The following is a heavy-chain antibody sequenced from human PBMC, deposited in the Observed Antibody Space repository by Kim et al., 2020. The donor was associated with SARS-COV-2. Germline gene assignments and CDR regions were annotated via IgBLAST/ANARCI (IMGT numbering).Heavy chain of an antibody. CDR1: GFSLKHTG. CDR3: ARRMALSAMDY. Sequence: GGSLRLSSVTSGFSLKHTGIYWVRQAPGKGLEWISYVSEDESHNSYADSVKGRFTVSRDDGKNSVFLQMNSLRDEDTALYYCARRMALSAMDYWGQGTLVTVSS. D-gene: IGHD2-8*01. V-gene: IGHV3-48*02. CDR2: VSEDESHN. J-gene: IGHJ4*02.